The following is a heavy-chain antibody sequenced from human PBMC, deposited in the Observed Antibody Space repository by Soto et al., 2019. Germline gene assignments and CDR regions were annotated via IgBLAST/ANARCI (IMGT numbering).Heavy chain of an antibody. CDR1: GYSFTSYW. CDR2: IYPGDSDT. D-gene: IGHD6-13*01. CDR3: ARLRIAAAGMDKAYYYGMDV. J-gene: IGHJ6*02. Sequence: GESLKISCKGSGYSFTSYWIGWVRQMPGKGLEWMGIIYPGDSDTRYSPSFQGQVTISADKSISTAYLQWSSLKASDTAMYYCARLRIAAAGMDKAYYYGMDVWGQGTTVTVSS. V-gene: IGHV5-51*01.